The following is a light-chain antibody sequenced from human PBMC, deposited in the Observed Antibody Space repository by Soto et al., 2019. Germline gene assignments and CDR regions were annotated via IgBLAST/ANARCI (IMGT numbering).Light chain of an antibody. CDR1: QSIVTY. V-gene: IGKV1-39*01. J-gene: IGKJ1*01. CDR3: QQCYRSPPST. CDR2: AAS. Sequence: IHMSQSLFSLSAYVGARVSITCRASQSIVTYLNWYHQKPGQAPKLLIYAASNLQSGVPSRFSGSGSGTDFTLTISSLQPEDFATYYCQQCYRSPPSTFCQGTKLDI.